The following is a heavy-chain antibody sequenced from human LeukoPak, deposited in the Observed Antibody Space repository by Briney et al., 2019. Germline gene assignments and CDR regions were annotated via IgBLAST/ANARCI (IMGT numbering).Heavy chain of an antibody. J-gene: IGHJ4*02. V-gene: IGHV3-30*18. Sequence: GGSLGLSCAASGFTFSTYGMHWVRQAPGKGLEWVAIISYDGNDKDYADSVRGRSTISRDNSKNTLYLQMNSLRGEDTAVYYCAKSTAPAGYYLDYWGQGILVTVSS. CDR3: AKSTAPAGYYLDY. CDR1: GFTFSTYG. D-gene: IGHD2-2*01. CDR2: ISYDGNDK.